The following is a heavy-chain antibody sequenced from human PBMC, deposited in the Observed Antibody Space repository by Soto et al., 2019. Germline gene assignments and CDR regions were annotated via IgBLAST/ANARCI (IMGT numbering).Heavy chain of an antibody. CDR2: IGVYSGKT. V-gene: IGHV1-18*01. Sequence: ASVKVSCKASGYTSTNYGIAWVRQAPGQGLEWMGWIGVYSGKTNYAQNVQVRLTMTTDTSTSTAYMELTNLRSDDTAVYYCARASGYLAHSPSVAYFDPWGQGTLVTVSS. CDR3: ARASGYLAHSPSVAYFDP. J-gene: IGHJ5*02. CDR1: GYTSTNYG. D-gene: IGHD6-25*01.